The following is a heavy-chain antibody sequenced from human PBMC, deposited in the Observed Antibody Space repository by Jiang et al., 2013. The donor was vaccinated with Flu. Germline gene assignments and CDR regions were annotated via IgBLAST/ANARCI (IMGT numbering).Heavy chain of an antibody. V-gene: IGHV3-11*03. Sequence: VSYISSSSSYTNYADSVKGRFTISRDNAKNSLYLQMNSLRAEDTAVYYCARLGSDSSSWYRSNYYYMDVWGKGTTVTVSS. D-gene: IGHD6-13*01. CDR3: ARLGSDSSSWYRSNYYYMDV. CDR2: ISSSSSYT. J-gene: IGHJ6*03.